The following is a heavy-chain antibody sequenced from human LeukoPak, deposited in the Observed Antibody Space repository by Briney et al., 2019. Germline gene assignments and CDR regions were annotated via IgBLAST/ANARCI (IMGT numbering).Heavy chain of an antibody. CDR3: ARGSRDGDYVPDY. CDR1: GFTFSSYS. D-gene: IGHD4-17*01. Sequence: GESLRLSCAASGFTFSSYSMNWVRQTPGKGLEWVSSISSSSSYIYYADSVKGRFTISRDNAKNSLYLQMNSLRAEDTAVYYCARGSRDGDYVPDYWGQGTLVTVSS. CDR2: ISSSSSYI. V-gene: IGHV3-21*01. J-gene: IGHJ4*02.